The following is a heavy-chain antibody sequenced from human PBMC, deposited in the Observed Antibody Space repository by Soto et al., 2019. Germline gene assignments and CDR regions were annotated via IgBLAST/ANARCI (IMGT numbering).Heavy chain of an antibody. CDR3: ARGRLISLYYFDY. V-gene: IGHV3-13*01. Sequence: PGGSLRLSCAASGFTFSSYDMHWVRQVTGKGLEWVSTIGTAGDTYYPGSVKGRFTISRENAKNSLYLQMNSLRAEDTAVYYCARGRLISLYYFDYWGQGTLVTGSS. J-gene: IGHJ4*02. CDR1: GFTFSSYD. D-gene: IGHD2-15*01. CDR2: IGTAGDT.